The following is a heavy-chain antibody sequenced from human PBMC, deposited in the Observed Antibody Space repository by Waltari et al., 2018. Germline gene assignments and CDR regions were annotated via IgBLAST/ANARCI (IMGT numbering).Heavy chain of an antibody. CDR3: ARVPSRGGVSWFDP. D-gene: IGHD1-26*01. CDR1: GGTFSSYA. CDR2: IIPILGTA. V-gene: IGHV1-69*08. Sequence: QVQLVQSGAEVKKPGSSVKVSCKASGGTFSSYAISWVRQAPGQGLEWMGRIIPILGTANDAQNFQGRVTITADKSTSTAYMELSSLRSEDTAVYYCARVPSRGGVSWFDPWGQGTLVTVSS. J-gene: IGHJ5*02.